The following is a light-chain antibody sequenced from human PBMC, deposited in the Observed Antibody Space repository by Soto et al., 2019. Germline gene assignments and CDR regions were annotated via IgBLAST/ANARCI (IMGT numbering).Light chain of an antibody. Sequence: QSVLTQPASVSGSPGQSITFSCTGTSSNVGTYNLVSWYQQHPGEAPKLMIYEGSKRPLGVSNRFSGSKSGNTASLTISGLQAEDEADYYCCSYAGSDTMIFGGGTKVTVL. J-gene: IGLJ2*01. V-gene: IGLV2-23*01. CDR1: SSNVGTYNL. CDR2: EGS. CDR3: CSYAGSDTMI.